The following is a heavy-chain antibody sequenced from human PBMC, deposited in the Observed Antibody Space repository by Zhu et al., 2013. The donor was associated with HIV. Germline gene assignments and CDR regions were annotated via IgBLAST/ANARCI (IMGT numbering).Heavy chain of an antibody. CDR2: INPSSGGT. Sequence: QVQLVQSGAEVKKPGASVKVSCKASGYTFTGYYMHWVRQAPGQGLEWMGWINPSSGGTKSAQKFQGRATMTRDTSISTVYMELSRLRSDDTAVYYCAREGGIAARTTNFDYWGQGTLVTVSS. CDR1: GYTFTGYY. J-gene: IGHJ4*02. D-gene: IGHD6-6*01. V-gene: IGHV1-2*02. CDR3: AREGGIAARTTNFDY.